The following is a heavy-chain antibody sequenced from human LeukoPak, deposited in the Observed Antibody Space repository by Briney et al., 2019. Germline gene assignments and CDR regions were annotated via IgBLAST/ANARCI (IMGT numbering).Heavy chain of an antibody. Sequence: SSETLSLTCTVSGGSISSYYWSWIRQPPGKGLEWIGYSYYSGSTNYNPSLKSRVTISVDTSKNQFSLKLSSVTAADTAVYYCASGYPSAGSSFDYWGQGTLVTVSS. J-gene: IGHJ4*02. CDR3: ASGYPSAGSSFDY. V-gene: IGHV4-59*01. D-gene: IGHD6-13*01. CDR1: GGSISSYY. CDR2: SYYSGST.